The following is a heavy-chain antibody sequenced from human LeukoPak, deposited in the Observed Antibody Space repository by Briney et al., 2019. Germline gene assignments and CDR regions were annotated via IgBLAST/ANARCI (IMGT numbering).Heavy chain of an antibody. Sequence: GGSLRLSCAASGFTFNSYSMNWVRQAPGKGLEWVSSIGSSSSSIYYADSVKGRFTISRGNAKNSLFLRMNSLRAEDTAVYYCARETTVEAFDIWGQGTMVTVSS. CDR1: GFTFNSYS. V-gene: IGHV3-21*01. CDR3: ARETTVEAFDI. CDR2: IGSSSSSI. D-gene: IGHD4-23*01. J-gene: IGHJ3*02.